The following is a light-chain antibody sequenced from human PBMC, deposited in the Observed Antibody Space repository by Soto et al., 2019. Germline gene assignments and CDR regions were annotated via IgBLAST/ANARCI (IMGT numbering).Light chain of an antibody. CDR1: QSVSNH. J-gene: IGKJ4*01. CDR2: DAS. V-gene: IGKV3-11*01. CDR3: QQRSLWPLT. Sequence: EVVLTQSPSTLSLSPGERATLSCRATQSVSNHLAWYQHRPGQAPRLLIYDASNRATDIPARFSGSGSGTDFTLTISSLEPEDSAVYYCQQRSLWPLTFGGGTKVRSN.